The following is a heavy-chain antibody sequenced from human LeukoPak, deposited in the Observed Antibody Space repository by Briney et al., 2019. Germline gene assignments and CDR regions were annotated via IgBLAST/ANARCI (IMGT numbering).Heavy chain of an antibody. Sequence: GGSLRLSCAASGFTFSTSSMNWVRQAPGKGLEWVSHISSSGNTIYYADSVKGRFTISRDNAKNSLFLQMNSLRAEDTAVYYCANLDYSNPDDVFDIWGQGTMVTVSS. CDR1: GFTFSTSS. V-gene: IGHV3-48*04. J-gene: IGHJ3*02. CDR3: ANLDYSNPDDVFDI. D-gene: IGHD4-11*01. CDR2: ISSSGNTI.